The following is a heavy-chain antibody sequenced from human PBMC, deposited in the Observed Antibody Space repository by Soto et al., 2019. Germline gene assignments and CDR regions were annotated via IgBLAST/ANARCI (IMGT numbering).Heavy chain of an antibody. J-gene: IGHJ6*02. CDR2: INSGGST. CDR3: VRENYYYGMDV. CDR1: GFDASVNY. Sequence: EVQLVESGGTLVQPGGSLRLSCAASGFDASVNYMTWVRQAPGKGLEWVSAINSGGSTFYADSVKGRFTISRDNSKNTLYLQMNSLRVEXTXXYXCVRENYYYGMDVWGQGTAVTVSS. V-gene: IGHV3-66*01.